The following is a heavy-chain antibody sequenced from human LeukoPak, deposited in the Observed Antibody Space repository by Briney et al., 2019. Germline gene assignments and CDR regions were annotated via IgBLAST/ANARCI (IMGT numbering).Heavy chain of an antibody. J-gene: IGHJ4*02. D-gene: IGHD6-13*01. Sequence: GGSLRLSCAASGFTFSSYSMNWVRQAPGKGLEWVSYISSSSSTIYYADSVKGRFTISRDNAKNSLYLQMNSLRAEDTAVYYCARDWFGGIAAAGIDYWGQGTLVTVSS. CDR2: ISSSSSTI. CDR3: ARDWFGGIAAAGIDY. V-gene: IGHV3-48*04. CDR1: GFTFSSYS.